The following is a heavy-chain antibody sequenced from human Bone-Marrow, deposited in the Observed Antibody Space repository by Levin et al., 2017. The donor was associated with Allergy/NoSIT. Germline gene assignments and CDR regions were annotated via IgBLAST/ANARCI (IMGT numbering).Heavy chain of an antibody. D-gene: IGHD3-10*02. CDR3: ARTDVRRGHEFES. Sequence: SCVGSGFTFENHGIHWVRQAPGKGLEWVSVLTYDGTTEYYADSVKGRLTTSRDNSKNTVYLQIQSLTADDTAVYYCARTDVRRGHEFESWCHGSLVTVSS. V-gene: IGHV3-33*05. CDR1: GFTFENHG. J-gene: IGHJ5*01. CDR2: LTYDGTTE.